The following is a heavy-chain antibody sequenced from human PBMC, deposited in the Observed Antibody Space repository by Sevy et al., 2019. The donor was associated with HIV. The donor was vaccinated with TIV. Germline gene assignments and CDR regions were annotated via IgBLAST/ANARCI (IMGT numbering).Heavy chain of an antibody. CDR3: ATRWTPGY. D-gene: IGHD1-1*01. V-gene: IGHV3-30*02. Sequence: GGSLRLSCAASGFTFSAYGMHWVRQAPGKGLEWVAFIRYDGSNKFYADSVKGRFTISRDNSNNTLYLQMNTLRTEDTGVYYCATRWTPGYWGQGTLVTVSS. CDR2: IRYDGSNK. CDR1: GFTFSAYG. J-gene: IGHJ4*02.